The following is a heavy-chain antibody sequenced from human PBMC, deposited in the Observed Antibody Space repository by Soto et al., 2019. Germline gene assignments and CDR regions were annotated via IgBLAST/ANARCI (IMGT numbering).Heavy chain of an antibody. Sequence: ASVKVSFKSSGYMFTKSSVHWRRRAPGQRLEWMGWISGDSGNRKYSPKFQDRVTITRDTSANTAYMELSSLRSEDTALYYCARDGVASGNINFDYWGQGTLVTVSS. CDR1: GYMFTKSS. CDR2: ISGDSGNR. CDR3: ARDGVASGNINFDY. D-gene: IGHD5-12*01. J-gene: IGHJ4*01. V-gene: IGHV1-3*01.